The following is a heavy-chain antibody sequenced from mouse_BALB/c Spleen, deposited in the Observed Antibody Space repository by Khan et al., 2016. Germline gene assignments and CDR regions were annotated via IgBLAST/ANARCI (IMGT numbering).Heavy chain of an antibody. D-gene: IGHD3-1*01. CDR1: DYTFTSYW. Sequence: QVQLQQSGAELAKPGASVKMSCKASDYTFTSYWMHWVKQRPGQGLEWIGYINPSTGYTEYNQKFKDKATLTADKSSSTAYMQLSSLTSEDSAVYYCARRAYWYFDVWGAGTTVTVSS. CDR3: ARRAYWYFDV. CDR2: INPSTGYT. J-gene: IGHJ1*01. V-gene: IGHV1-7*01.